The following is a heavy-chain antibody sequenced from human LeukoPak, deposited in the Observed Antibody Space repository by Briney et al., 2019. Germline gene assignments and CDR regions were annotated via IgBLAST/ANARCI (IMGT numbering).Heavy chain of an antibody. Sequence: SETQSLTCTVSGGSISSSSYYWGWIRQPPGKGLEWIGSIYYSGSTYYNPSLKSRVTISVDTSKNQFSLKVSSVTAADTAVYYCARQRTSSWLDSWGQGTLVTVSS. V-gene: IGHV4-39*01. CDR3: ARQRTSSWLDS. CDR1: GGSISSSSYY. J-gene: IGHJ4*02. D-gene: IGHD6-13*01. CDR2: IYYSGST.